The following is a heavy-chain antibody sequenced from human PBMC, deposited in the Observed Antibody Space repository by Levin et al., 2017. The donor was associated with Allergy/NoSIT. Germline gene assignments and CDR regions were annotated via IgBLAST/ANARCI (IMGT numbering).Heavy chain of an antibody. CDR2: ISGSGGYT. Sequence: GESLKISCAASGFTFSSYAMSWVRQAPGKGLEWVSAISGSGGYTYYADSVKGRFTIPRDNSKNTLYLQMNSLRAEDTAIYYCANYGSGSYGAFDYWGQGTLVTVSS. V-gene: IGHV3-23*01. CDR3: ANYGSGSYGAFDY. CDR1: GFTFSSYA. J-gene: IGHJ4*02. D-gene: IGHD3-10*01.